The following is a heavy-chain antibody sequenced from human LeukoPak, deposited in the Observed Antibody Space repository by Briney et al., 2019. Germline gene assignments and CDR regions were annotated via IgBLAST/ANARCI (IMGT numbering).Heavy chain of an antibody. D-gene: IGHD5-12*01. CDR1: GGTFSSYA. CDR2: IIPMLGTA. CDR3: AREIVATIGFDY. V-gene: IGHV1-69*13. Sequence: ASVKVSCKASGGTFSSYAISWMRQAPGQGLEWMGGIIPMLGTAIYAQKVQGRVTITADESTRTAYMELSSLRPEDTAVYYCAREIVATIGFDYWGQGTLVTVSS. J-gene: IGHJ4*02.